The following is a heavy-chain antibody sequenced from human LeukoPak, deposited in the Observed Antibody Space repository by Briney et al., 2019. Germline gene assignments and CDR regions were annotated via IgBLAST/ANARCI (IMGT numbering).Heavy chain of an antibody. CDR1: GFTFSSYD. J-gene: IGHJ4*02. CDR2: ISGSGGST. CDR3: AKVSGDFWSGSFDY. D-gene: IGHD3-3*01. Sequence: GGSLRLSCAASGFTFSSYDISWVRQAPGKGLEWVSAISGSGGSTYYADSVKGRFTISRDNSKNTLYLQMNSLRAEDTAVYYCAKVSGDFWSGSFDYWGQGTLVTVSS. V-gene: IGHV3-23*01.